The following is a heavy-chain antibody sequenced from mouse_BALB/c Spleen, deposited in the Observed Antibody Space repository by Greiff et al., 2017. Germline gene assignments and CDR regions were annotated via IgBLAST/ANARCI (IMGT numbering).Heavy chain of an antibody. CDR1: GFTFSSFG. D-gene: IGHD1-2*01. Sequence: EVKLVESGGGLVQPGGSRKLSCAASGFTFSSFGMHWVRQAPEKGLEWVAYISSGSSTIYYADTVKGRFTISRDNPKNTLFLQMTSLRSEDTAMYYCANGPFAYWGQGTLVTVSA. CDR3: ANGPFAY. V-gene: IGHV5-17*02. J-gene: IGHJ3*01. CDR2: ISSGSSTI.